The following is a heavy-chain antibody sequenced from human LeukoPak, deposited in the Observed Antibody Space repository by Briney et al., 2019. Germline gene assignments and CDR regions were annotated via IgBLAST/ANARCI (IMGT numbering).Heavy chain of an antibody. V-gene: IGHV4-4*07. CDR1: GGSISTYY. CDR2: IYTSGST. CDR3: ASQTAVAGTIYYYYYMDV. J-gene: IGHJ6*03. D-gene: IGHD6-19*01. Sequence: PSETLSLTCTVSGGSISTYYWSWIRQPAGKGLEWIGRIYTSGSTNYNPSLKSRVTMSVDTSKNQFSLKLSSVTAADTAVYYCASQTAVAGTIYYYYYMDVWGKGTTVTVSS.